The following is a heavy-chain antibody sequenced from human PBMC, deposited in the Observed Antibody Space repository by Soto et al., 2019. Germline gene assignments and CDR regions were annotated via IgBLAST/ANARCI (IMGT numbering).Heavy chain of an antibody. J-gene: IGHJ4*03. V-gene: IGHV3-30-3*01. CDR1: GFTFSSYA. CDR3: ARVGYSYGSYSGGYFDY. D-gene: IGHD5-18*01. Sequence: PGGSLRLSCAASGFTFSSYAMHWVRQAPGKGLEWVAVISYDGSNKYYADSVKGRFTISRDNSKNTLYLQMNSLRAEDTAVYYCARVGYSYGSYSGGYFDYWGKGTTVTVSS. CDR2: ISYDGSNK.